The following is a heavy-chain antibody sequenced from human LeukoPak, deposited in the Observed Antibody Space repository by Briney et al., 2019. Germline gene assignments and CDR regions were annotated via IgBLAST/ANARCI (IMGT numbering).Heavy chain of an antibody. D-gene: IGHD2-15*01. J-gene: IGHJ6*03. CDR3: AKAGAPDIVVVVAATYYYYYMDV. CDR1: GLTFSSYA. Sequence: GVSLTLSCAASGLTFSSYAMSWLRQAPGKGLEGVSAISDSCGSTHYADSVKARLPISRDNSKNTLYLQMNSLRAEDKAVYYCAKAGAPDIVVVVAATYYYYYMDVWGKGTTVTISS. V-gene: IGHV3-23*01. CDR2: ISDSCGST.